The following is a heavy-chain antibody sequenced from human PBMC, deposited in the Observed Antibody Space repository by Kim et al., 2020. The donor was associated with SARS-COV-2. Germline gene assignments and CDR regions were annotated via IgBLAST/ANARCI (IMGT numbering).Heavy chain of an antibody. J-gene: IGHJ3*02. CDR3: ARPLQDHSGRWAFDI. V-gene: IGHV3-11*06. CDR2: ISSSSSYT. CDR1: GFTFSDYY. Sequence: GGSLRLSCAASGFTFSDYYMSWIRQAPGKGLEWVSYISSSSSYTNYADSVKGRFTISRDNAKNSLYLQMNSLRAEDTAVYYCARPLQDHSGRWAFDIWGQGTMVTVSS. D-gene: IGHD3-10*01.